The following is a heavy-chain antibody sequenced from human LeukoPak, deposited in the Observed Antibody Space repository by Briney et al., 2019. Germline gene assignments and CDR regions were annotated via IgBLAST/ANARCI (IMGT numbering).Heavy chain of an antibody. D-gene: IGHD2-15*01. CDR3: ARESCSGGSCYPDP. CDR2: ISSSGSTI. J-gene: IGHJ5*02. V-gene: IGHV3-11*04. CDR1: GFTFGDYA. Sequence: GGSLRLSCTASGFTFGDYAMSWVRQAPGKGLEWVSYISSSGSTIYYAGSVKGRFTISRDNAKNSLYLQMNSLRAEDTAVYYCARESCSGGSCYPDPWGQGTLVTVSS.